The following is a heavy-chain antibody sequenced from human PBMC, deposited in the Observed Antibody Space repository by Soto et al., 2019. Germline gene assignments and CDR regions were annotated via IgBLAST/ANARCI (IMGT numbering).Heavy chain of an antibody. J-gene: IGHJ4*02. V-gene: IGHV3-30*03. Sequence: QVQLVESGGGVVQPGRSLRLSCAASGFTFQNYSMHCVRQAPGKGLEWVAVTSYDGGKNFYADSVKGRFTTSRDNSKNTLYLEMNSLRSGETAIYYCAGVESSGAATYFIDYWGQGTLVTVSS. D-gene: IGHD3-10*01. CDR1: GFTFQNYS. CDR3: AGVESSGAATYFIDY. CDR2: TSYDGGKN.